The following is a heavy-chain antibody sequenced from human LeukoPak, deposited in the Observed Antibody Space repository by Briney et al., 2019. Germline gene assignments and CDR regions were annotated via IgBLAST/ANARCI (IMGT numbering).Heavy chain of an antibody. CDR2: ISGSGGST. CDR3: AKERDSYYDFWSGYSANDY. V-gene: IGHV3-23*01. J-gene: IGHJ4*02. D-gene: IGHD3-3*01. CDR1: GFTFSSYA. Sequence: PGGSLRLSCAASGFTFSSYAMSWVRQAPGKGLEWVSAISGSGGSTYYADSVKGRFTISRDNSKNTLYLQMNCLRAEDTAVYYCAKERDSYYDFWSGYSANDYWGQGTLVTVSS.